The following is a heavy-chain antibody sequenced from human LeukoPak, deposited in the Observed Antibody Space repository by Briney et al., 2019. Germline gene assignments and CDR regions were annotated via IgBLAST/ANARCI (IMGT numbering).Heavy chain of an antibody. CDR2: INWNGGST. D-gene: IGHD2-15*01. Sequence: SGGSLRLSCAASGFTFDDYGMSWVRQAPGKGLEWVSGINWNGGSTGYAGSVKGRFTISRDNAKNSLYLQMNSLRAEDTALYYCARDGGYCSGGSCYSVAFDIWGQGTMVTVSS. CDR1: GFTFDDYG. CDR3: ARDGGYCSGGSCYSVAFDI. J-gene: IGHJ3*02. V-gene: IGHV3-20*04.